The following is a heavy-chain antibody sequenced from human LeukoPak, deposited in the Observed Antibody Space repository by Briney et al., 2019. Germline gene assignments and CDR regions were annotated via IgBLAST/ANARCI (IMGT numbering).Heavy chain of an antibody. CDR3: ARSVPAGWFDP. CDR2: IYYSGST. V-gene: IGHV4-30-4*08. Sequence: PSQTLSLXCTVSGGSISSGDYYWSWIRQPPGKGLEWIGYIYYSGSTYYNPSLKSRVTISVDTSKNQFSLKLSSVTAADTAVYYCARSVPAGWFDPWGQGTLVTVSS. D-gene: IGHD2-2*01. CDR1: GGSISSGDYY. J-gene: IGHJ5*02.